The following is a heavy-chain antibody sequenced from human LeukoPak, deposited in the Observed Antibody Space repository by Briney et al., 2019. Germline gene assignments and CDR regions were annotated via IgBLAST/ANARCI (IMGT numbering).Heavy chain of an antibody. V-gene: IGHV1-2*02. J-gene: IGHJ4*02. Sequence: GASVKVSCKASGYTFTGYYMHWVGQAPGQGLEWMGWINPNSGGTNYAQQFQGRVTMTRDTSISTAYMELSRLRSDDTAVYYCAVDYYDSSGYLYWGQGTLVTVSS. CDR2: INPNSGGT. CDR3: AVDYYDSSGYLY. CDR1: GYTFTGYY. D-gene: IGHD3-22*01.